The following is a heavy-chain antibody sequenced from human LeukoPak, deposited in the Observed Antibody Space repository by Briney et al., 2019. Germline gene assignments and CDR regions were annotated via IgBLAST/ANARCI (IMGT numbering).Heavy chain of an antibody. CDR1: GFTFSSYA. CDR2: ISGSGGST. D-gene: IGHD1-1*01. Sequence: PGGSLRLSCAASGFTFSSYAMSWVRQAPGKGLEWVSAISGSGGSTYYADSVKGRFTISRDNSKNTLYLQLNSLTAEDTAMYYCAKDEGRLITNWYRQYWGQGTPATVSS. J-gene: IGHJ4*02. CDR3: AKDEGRLITNWYRQY. V-gene: IGHV3-23*01.